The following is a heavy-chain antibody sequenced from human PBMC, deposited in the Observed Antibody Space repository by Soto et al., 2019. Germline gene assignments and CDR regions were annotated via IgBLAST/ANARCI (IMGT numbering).Heavy chain of an antibody. CDR1: GGSISSSSYY. CDR3: GTAVNWFDP. D-gene: IGHD2-8*02. J-gene: IGHJ5*02. Sequence: QLQLQESGPGLVKPSETLSLTCTVSGGSISSSSYYWGWIRQPPGKGLEWIGSIYYSGSTYYNPALXXRXTXYVDTSRNQFSLTLSSVTAADTAVYSCGTAVNWFDPWGQGTLVTVSS. V-gene: IGHV4-39*01. CDR2: IYYSGST.